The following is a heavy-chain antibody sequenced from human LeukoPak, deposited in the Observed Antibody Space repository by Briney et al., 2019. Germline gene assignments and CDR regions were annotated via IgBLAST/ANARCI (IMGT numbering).Heavy chain of an antibody. D-gene: IGHD3-9*01. CDR2: ISSSGSTI. Sequence: PGGSLRLSCAASGFTFSSYTMNWVRQAPGKGLEWVSYISSSGSTIYYADSVKGRFTISRDNAKNSLYLQMNSLRAEDTAVYYCARQRGDILTGYYMPRGFDYWGQGTLVTVSS. CDR1: GFTFSSYT. CDR3: ARQRGDILTGYYMPRGFDY. J-gene: IGHJ4*02. V-gene: IGHV3-48*04.